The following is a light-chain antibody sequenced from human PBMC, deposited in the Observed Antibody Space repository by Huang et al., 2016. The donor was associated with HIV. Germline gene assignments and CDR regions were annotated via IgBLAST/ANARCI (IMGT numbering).Light chain of an antibody. CDR1: QSILYKTNNKSY. Sequence: DIVMTQSPDSLAVSLGVRATINCKSSQSILYKTNNKSYLAWYQQKPGQPPKLLIYWAATRESGVPDRVSGSGSGTEFTLTIGNVQAEDVAVYYCQQYYTTPYTFGQGTRLEI. CDR3: QQYYTTPYT. V-gene: IGKV4-1*01. J-gene: IGKJ2*01. CDR2: WAA.